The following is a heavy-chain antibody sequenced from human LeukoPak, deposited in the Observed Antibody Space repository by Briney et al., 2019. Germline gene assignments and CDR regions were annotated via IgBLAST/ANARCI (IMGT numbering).Heavy chain of an antibody. CDR2: ISAYNGNT. V-gene: IGHV1-18*01. CDR1: GGTFSSYA. J-gene: IGHJ4*02. D-gene: IGHD2-8*02. Sequence: ASVKVSCKASGGTFSSYAISWVRQAPGQGLEWMGWISAYNGNTNYAQKLQGRVTMTTDTSTSTAYMELRSLRSDDTAVYYCARIFPGTRYSWYFDYWGQGTLVTVSS. CDR3: ARIFPGTRYSWYFDY.